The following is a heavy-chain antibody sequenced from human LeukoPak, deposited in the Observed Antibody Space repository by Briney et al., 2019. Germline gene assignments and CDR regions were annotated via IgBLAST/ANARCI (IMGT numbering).Heavy chain of an antibody. J-gene: IGHJ4*02. D-gene: IGHD6-19*01. CDR3: ATSGWYLLPGIY. Sequence: SETLSLTCTVSGGSISSSAYHWGWIRQPPGKGLEWIGSIYYSGSTYYNPSLKSRVTISVDTSKNQFSLKLSSVTAADTAVFYCATSGWYLLPGIYWGQGTLVTVSS. CDR1: GGSISSSAYH. V-gene: IGHV4-39*01. CDR2: IYYSGST.